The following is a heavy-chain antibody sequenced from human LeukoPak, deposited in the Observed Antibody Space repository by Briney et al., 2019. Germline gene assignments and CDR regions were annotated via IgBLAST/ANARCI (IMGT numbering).Heavy chain of an antibody. CDR2: IYYSGST. D-gene: IGHD3-22*01. J-gene: IGHJ4*02. Sequence: SETLSLTCTVSGASISSGDYYWSWIRQPPGKGLECVGHIYYSGSTYYNPSLKSRVTISVDTSKNQFSLKLSSVTAADTAVYYCARGRGVPYYYDSSGYYPADYWGQGTLVTVSS. CDR3: ARGRGVPYYYDSSGYYPADY. CDR1: GASISSGDYY. V-gene: IGHV4-30-4*01.